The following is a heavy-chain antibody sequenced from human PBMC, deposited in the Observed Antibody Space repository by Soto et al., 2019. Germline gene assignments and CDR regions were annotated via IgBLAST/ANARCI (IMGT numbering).Heavy chain of an antibody. V-gene: IGHV4-30-4*01. Sequence: PSETLSLTCTVSGGSISSGDYYWSWIRRPPGKGLEWIGYIYYSGSTYYNPSLKSRVTISVDTSKNQFSLKLSSVTAADTAVYYCARTYCSSTSCYVAWFDPWGQGTLVTVSS. D-gene: IGHD2-2*01. CDR3: ARTYCSSTSCYVAWFDP. CDR1: GGSISSGDYY. CDR2: IYYSGST. J-gene: IGHJ5*02.